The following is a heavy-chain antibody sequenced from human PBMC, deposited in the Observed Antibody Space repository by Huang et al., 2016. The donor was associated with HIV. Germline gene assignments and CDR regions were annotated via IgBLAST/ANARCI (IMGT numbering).Heavy chain of an antibody. D-gene: IGHD6-19*01. CDR2: ISYDGSNK. Sequence: QVQLVESGGGVVQPGRSLRLSCAASGFTFSNYGMHWVRQAAGKGLEWVAVISYDGSNKFYADSVKGRFTISRDNSKNTLYLQMNSLRAEDTAVYYCAKGPVQWRGSYYFDYWGQGTLVTVSS. CDR3: AKGPVQWRGSYYFDY. CDR1: GFTFSNYG. V-gene: IGHV3-30*18. J-gene: IGHJ4*02.